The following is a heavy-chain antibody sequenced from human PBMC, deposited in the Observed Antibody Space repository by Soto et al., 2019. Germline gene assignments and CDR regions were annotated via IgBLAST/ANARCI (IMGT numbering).Heavy chain of an antibody. V-gene: IGHV4-30-4*01. J-gene: IGHJ4*02. CDR1: GGSISSGDYY. CDR2: IYYSGST. Sequence: SETRSLTCTVSGGSISSGDYYWSWIRQPPGKGLEWIGYIYYSGSTYYNPSLKSRVTISVDTSKNQFSLKLSSVTAADTAVYSCARETGTPPGFDYWGQGTLVTVSS. CDR3: ARETGTPPGFDY. D-gene: IGHD3-9*01.